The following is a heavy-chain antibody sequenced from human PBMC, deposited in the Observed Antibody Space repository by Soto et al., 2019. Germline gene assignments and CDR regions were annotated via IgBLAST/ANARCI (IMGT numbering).Heavy chain of an antibody. J-gene: IGHJ6*01. CDR1: GGTFTTYA. Sequence: QVQLVQSGAEVKKPGSSVRVSCQASGGTFTTYAFNWVRQAPGQGLEWMGGIIPMYNKPNYAPNFLGRVTMSADPASSTAYMELTTLRSVDSAVYFWARGDSWGYCYGMDVWGHGTAVTVSS. CDR3: ARGDSWGYCYGMDV. CDR2: IIPMYNKP. V-gene: IGHV1-69*01. D-gene: IGHD2-21*01.